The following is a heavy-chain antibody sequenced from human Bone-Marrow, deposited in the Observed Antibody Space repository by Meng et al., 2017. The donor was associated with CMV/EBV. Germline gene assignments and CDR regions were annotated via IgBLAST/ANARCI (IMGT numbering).Heavy chain of an antibody. Sequence: GGSLRLSCAASGFTFSSYSMNWVRQAPGKGLEWVSSISSSSSYIYYADSVKGRFTISRDNAKNSLYLQMNSLRAEDTAIYYCARAFDTSGYYRYFDYWGQGILVTGSS. J-gene: IGHJ4*02. V-gene: IGHV3-21*01. CDR3: ARAFDTSGYYRYFDY. CDR1: GFTFSSYS. D-gene: IGHD3-22*01. CDR2: ISSSSSYI.